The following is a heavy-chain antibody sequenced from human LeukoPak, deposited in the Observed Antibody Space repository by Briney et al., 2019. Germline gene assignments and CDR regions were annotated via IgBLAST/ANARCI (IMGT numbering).Heavy chain of an antibody. CDR3: ARGFPPRTYYDSSGYYSYYFDY. CDR1: GYTFTSYG. Sequence: ASVKVSCKASGYTFTSYGISWVRQAPGQGLEWMGWISAYNGNTNYAQKLQGRVTMTTETSTSTAYMELRSLRSDDTAIYYCARGFPPRTYYDSSGYYSYYFDYWGQGTLVTVSS. V-gene: IGHV1-18*01. CDR2: ISAYNGNT. J-gene: IGHJ4*02. D-gene: IGHD3-22*01.